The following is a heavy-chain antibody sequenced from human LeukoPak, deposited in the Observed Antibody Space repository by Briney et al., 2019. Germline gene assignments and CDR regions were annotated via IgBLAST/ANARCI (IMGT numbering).Heavy chain of an antibody. V-gene: IGHV1-69*13. Sequence: SVKVSCKASGGTFSGYAISWVRQAPGQGLEWMGGIIPIFGTANYAQKFQGRVTITADESTSTAYMELSSLRSEDTAVYYCARGAGESSLFDYWGQGTLVTVSS. CDR2: IIPIFGTA. J-gene: IGHJ4*02. CDR1: GGTFSGYA. CDR3: ARGAGESSLFDY. D-gene: IGHD2-21*01.